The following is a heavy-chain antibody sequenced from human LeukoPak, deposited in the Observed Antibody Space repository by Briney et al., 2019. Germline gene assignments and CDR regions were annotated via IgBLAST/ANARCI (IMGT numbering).Heavy chain of an antibody. CDR2: IKQDGSEK. V-gene: IGHV3-7*01. D-gene: IGHD5-18*01. J-gene: IGHJ4*02. CDR3: ARDEFRGGNTAMVKFDY. CDR1: GFTFSNYW. Sequence: GGSLRLSCAASGFTFSNYWMSWVRQAPGKGLEWVANIKQDGSEKYYVDSVKGRFTISRDNAKNSLYLQMNSLRAEDTAVYYCARDEFRGGNTAMVKFDYWGQGTLVTVSS.